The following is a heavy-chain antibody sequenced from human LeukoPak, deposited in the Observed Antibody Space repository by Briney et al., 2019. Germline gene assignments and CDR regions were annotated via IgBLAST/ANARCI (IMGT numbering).Heavy chain of an antibody. CDR2: ISGSGGST. Sequence: GGSLRLSCTASGFTSTDAWMGWVRQAPGKGLEWVSAISGSGGSTYYADSVKGRFTISRDNSKNTLYLQMNSLRAEDTAVYYCAKSYPLTYCSGGSCYSGSAFDIWGQGTMVTASS. V-gene: IGHV3-23*01. CDR3: AKSYPLTYCSGGSCYSGSAFDI. D-gene: IGHD2-15*01. CDR1: GFTSTDAW. J-gene: IGHJ3*02.